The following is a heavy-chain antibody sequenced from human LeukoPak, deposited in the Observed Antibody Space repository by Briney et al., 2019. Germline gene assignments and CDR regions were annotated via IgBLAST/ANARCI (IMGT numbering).Heavy chain of an antibody. J-gene: IGHJ4*02. CDR1: GGSISNYY. Sequence: SETLSLTCTVSGGSISNYYWSWIRQPPGKGLEWIGYIHYSGSTNYNPSLKSRVTISVDTSKNQFSLKLSSVTAADTAVYYCAREYRGGFDYWGQGTLVTVSS. D-gene: IGHD3-16*01. CDR2: IHYSGST. CDR3: AREYRGGFDY. V-gene: IGHV4-59*12.